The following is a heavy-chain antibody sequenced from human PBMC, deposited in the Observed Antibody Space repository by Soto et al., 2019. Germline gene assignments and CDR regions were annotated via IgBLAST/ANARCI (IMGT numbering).Heavy chain of an antibody. Sequence: PGGSLRLSCTASGFTFSDSWMTWVRQAPGKGLEWVARIKPDESEKKYADSVKGRFTISRDNAKNSLYLQMNSLRAEDTALYYCAKDSTMALDYWGQGTLVTVSS. CDR2: IKPDESEK. CDR3: AKDSTMALDY. D-gene: IGHD1-1*01. J-gene: IGHJ4*02. CDR1: GFTFSDSW. V-gene: IGHV3-7*03.